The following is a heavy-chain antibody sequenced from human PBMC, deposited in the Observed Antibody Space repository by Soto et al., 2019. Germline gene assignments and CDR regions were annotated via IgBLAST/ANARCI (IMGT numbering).Heavy chain of an antibody. CDR2: ISYDGSNK. CDR3: AKDSGRRRLTNHMVEAVGSILDY. J-gene: IGHJ4*02. Sequence: QVQLVESGGGVVQPGRSLRLSCAASGLTFSSYGMHWVRQAPGKGLEWVAVISYDGSNKYYEDSVKGRFTISRDNSRNTAYLQLNSRRGEDTAVYYCAKDSGRRRLTNHMVEAVGSILDYWGQGTLVTVSS. CDR1: GLTFSSYG. V-gene: IGHV3-30*18. D-gene: IGHD2-15*01.